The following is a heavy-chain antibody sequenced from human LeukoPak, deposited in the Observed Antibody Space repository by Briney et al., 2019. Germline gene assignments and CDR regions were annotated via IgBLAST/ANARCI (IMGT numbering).Heavy chain of an antibody. V-gene: IGHV3-11*04. J-gene: IGHJ4*02. Sequence: GGSLRLSCAASGFTFSDYYMSWIRQAPGKGLEWVSYISSSGSTIYYADSVKGRSTISRDNAKNSLYLQMNSLRAEDTAVYYCARAPSEKGAKGLYFDYWGQGTLVTVSS. CDR1: GFTFSDYY. CDR3: ARAPSEKGAKGLYFDY. D-gene: IGHD1-26*01. CDR2: ISSSGSTI.